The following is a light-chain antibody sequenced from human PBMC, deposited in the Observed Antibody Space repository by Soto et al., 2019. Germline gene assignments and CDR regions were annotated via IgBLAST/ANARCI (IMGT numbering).Light chain of an antibody. V-gene: IGKV3-20*01. Sequence: EIVLTQSPGTLSLSPGERASLSCRASQSVSSNSFAWYQQKPGQAPRLLIYGASSRATGIPDRFSGSGSGTDFTLTISRVEPEDFAVYYCQQYGNSLTFGPGTKVDIK. CDR2: GAS. CDR1: QSVSSNS. J-gene: IGKJ3*01. CDR3: QQYGNSLT.